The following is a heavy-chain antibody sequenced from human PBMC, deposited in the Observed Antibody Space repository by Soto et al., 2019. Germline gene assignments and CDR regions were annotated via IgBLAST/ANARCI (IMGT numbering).Heavy chain of an antibody. CDR1: GGTFSSYT. Sequence: ASLNFSCQASGGTFSSYTISWVRLALGQGLAWLGGGLPILGTATYAQTFRGRVTLTADKSTSPAYMELSSLSAKETAVYYSASREDIVLMVYAPYYYYGMDVWGQGTTVRVS. CDR3: ASREDIVLMVYAPYYYYGMDV. J-gene: IGHJ6*02. V-gene: IGHV1-69*06. CDR2: GLPILGTA. D-gene: IGHD2-8*01.